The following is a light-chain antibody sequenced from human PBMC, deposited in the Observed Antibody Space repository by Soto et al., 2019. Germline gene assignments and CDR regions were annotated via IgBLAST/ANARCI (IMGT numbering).Light chain of an antibody. CDR2: DVS. V-gene: IGLV2-11*01. CDR1: SRDVGGYNY. Sequence: QSALTQPRSVSGSPGQSVTISCTGTSRDVGGYNYVSWYQQHPGKAPELMIYDVSKRPSGVPDRFSGSKSGNTASLTISGLQAEDEADYYCCSYAGSYTYVFGTGTKLTVL. CDR3: CSYAGSYTYV. J-gene: IGLJ1*01.